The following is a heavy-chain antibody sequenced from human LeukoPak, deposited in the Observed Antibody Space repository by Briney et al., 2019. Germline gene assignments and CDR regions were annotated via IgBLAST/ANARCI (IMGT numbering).Heavy chain of an antibody. CDR1: GFNFRTSA. CDR3: ARSRLGRASPGKKDYYYGMDV. J-gene: IGHJ6*02. Sequence: PGRSLRLSCAASGFNFRTSAMYWVRQAPGKGLEWVAVVSFDGGDKYYADSVKGRFTISRDNSKKTLYLQMNSLRPEDTAVYYCARSRLGRASPGKKDYYYGMDVWGQGTTVTVSS. CDR2: VSFDGGDK. V-gene: IGHV3-30*04. D-gene: IGHD6-13*01.